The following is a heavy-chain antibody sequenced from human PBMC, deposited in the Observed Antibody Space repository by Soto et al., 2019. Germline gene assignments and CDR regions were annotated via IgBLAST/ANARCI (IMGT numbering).Heavy chain of an antibody. Sequence: EVQLGESGGGLVQPGGSLRLSCAASGFNVSSYYMTWVRQAPGKGLEWLSVIYSGGNTYYTDSVKGRFTISRHNSENTLYLQMNSLRAEETAVYYCARRAYYYFYMDVWGKGTTVTVSS. CDR3: ARRAYYYFYMDV. J-gene: IGHJ6*03. V-gene: IGHV3-53*04. CDR1: GFNVSSYY. CDR2: IYSGGNT.